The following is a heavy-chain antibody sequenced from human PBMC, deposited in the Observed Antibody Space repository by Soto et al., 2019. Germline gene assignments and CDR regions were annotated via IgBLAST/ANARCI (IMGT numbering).Heavy chain of an antibody. V-gene: IGHV5-51*01. D-gene: IGHD3-3*01. CDR2: IYPGDSDT. Sequence: GESLKISCKGSGYSFTSYWIGWVRQMPGKGLEWMGIIYPGDSDTRYSPSFQGQVTISADKSISTAYLQWSSLKASDTAMYYCARSARYYDFWSGYYNDYYYGMDVWGQGTTVTVSS. J-gene: IGHJ6*02. CDR3: ARSARYYDFWSGYYNDYYYGMDV. CDR1: GYSFTSYW.